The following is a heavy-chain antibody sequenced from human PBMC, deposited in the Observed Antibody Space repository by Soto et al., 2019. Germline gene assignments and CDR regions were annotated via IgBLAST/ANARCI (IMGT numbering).Heavy chain of an antibody. Sequence: PSETLSLTCTVSGGSISSSSHYWGWIRQPPGKGLEWIGTLYYGGTAYYNSSLKSRVTISADTSRNQFSLMLTSVTAADTAVYYCARPRQVGRRTAAGYVTCFDPWGQGTLVTVSS. CDR3: ARPRQVGRRTAAGYVTCFDP. CDR1: GGSISSSSHY. D-gene: IGHD6-13*01. V-gene: IGHV4-39*01. CDR2: LYYGGTA. J-gene: IGHJ5*02.